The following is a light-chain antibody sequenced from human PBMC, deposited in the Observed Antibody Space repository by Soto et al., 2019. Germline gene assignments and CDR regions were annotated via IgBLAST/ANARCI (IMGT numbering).Light chain of an antibody. Sequence: DIQMTQSPSSLSASVGDRVTITCRASQAISNYLAWYQQKPGKVPKLLICAASTLQSGVQSRFSGSGSGTDFTLTISSLQPEDVATYYCQKYNSAPLTFGGGTKVEIK. CDR3: QKYNSAPLT. CDR1: QAISNY. CDR2: AAS. V-gene: IGKV1-27*01. J-gene: IGKJ4*01.